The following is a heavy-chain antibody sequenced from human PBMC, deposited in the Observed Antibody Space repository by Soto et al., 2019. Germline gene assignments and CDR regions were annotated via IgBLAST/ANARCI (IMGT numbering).Heavy chain of an antibody. V-gene: IGHV4-30-4*01. CDR1: GGSISSGDYY. J-gene: IGHJ4*02. D-gene: IGHD3-22*01. Sequence: SETLSLTCTVSGGSISSGDYYWSWIRQPPGKGLEWIGYIYYSGSTYYNPSLKSRVTISVDTSKNQFSLKLSSVTAADTAVYYCARATESGYYYVLDYWGQGTLVTVSS. CDR3: ARATESGYYYVLDY. CDR2: IYYSGST.